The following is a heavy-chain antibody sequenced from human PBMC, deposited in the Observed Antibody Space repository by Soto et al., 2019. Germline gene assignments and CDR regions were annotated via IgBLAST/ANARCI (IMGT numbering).Heavy chain of an antibody. J-gene: IGHJ6*02. CDR3: ARDSIVEMATPYYYYYGMDV. D-gene: IGHD5-12*01. V-gene: IGHV4-61*01. Sequence: PSETLSLTCTVSGGSVSSGSYYWSWIRQPPGKGLEWIGYIYYSGSTNYNPSLKSRVTISVDTSKNQFSLKLSSVTAADTAVYYCARDSIVEMATPYYYYYGMDVWGQGTTVTVSS. CDR2: IYYSGST. CDR1: GGSVSSGSYY.